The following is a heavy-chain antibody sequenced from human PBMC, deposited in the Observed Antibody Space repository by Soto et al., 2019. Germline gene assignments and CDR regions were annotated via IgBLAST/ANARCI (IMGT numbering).Heavy chain of an antibody. V-gene: IGHV2-5*02. D-gene: IGHD3-3*01. CDR2: IYWDDDK. J-gene: IGHJ4*02. CDR3: APIPTIFGVVNTFDY. CDR1: GFSLSTSGVG. Sequence: QITLKESGPTLVKPTQTLTLTCTFSGFSLSTSGVGVGWIRQPPGKALEWLALIYWDDDKRYSPSLKSRLTITKDTSKNQVVLTMTNMDPVDTATYYCAPIPTIFGVVNTFDYWGQGTLVTVSS.